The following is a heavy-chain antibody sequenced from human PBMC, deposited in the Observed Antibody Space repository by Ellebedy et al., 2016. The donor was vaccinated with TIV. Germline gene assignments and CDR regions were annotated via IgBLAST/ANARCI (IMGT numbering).Heavy chain of an antibody. Sequence: SETLSLTCAVYGGSFSACSWSWIRQPPGKGLEWIGEINHSGSTNYSPSLKSRVTISVDTSKKQFSLKLSSVTAADTAVYYCARNFDLWGRGTLVTVSS. CDR1: GGSFSACS. V-gene: IGHV4-34*01. J-gene: IGHJ2*01. CDR2: INHSGST. CDR3: ARNFDL.